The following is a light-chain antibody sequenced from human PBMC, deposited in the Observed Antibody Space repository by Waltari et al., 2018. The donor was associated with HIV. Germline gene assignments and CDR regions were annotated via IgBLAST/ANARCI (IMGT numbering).Light chain of an antibody. CDR3: QSYDSSLSGSDVV. CDR2: GNS. J-gene: IGLJ2*01. CDR1: SSNIGAGYD. V-gene: IGLV1-40*01. Sequence: QSVLTQPPSVSGAPGQRVTIPCTGSSSNIGAGYDVHWYQQLPGTAPNLLIYGNSNRPSGVPDRFSGSKSGTSASLAITGLQAEDEADYYCQSYDSSLSGSDVVFGGGTKLTVL.